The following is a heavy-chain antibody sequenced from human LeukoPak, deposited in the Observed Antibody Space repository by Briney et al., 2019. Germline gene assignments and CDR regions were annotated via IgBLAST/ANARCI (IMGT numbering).Heavy chain of an antibody. CDR2: INHSGST. CDR1: GGSFSGYY. Sequence: SETLSLTCAVYGGSFSGYYWSWIRQPPGKGLEWIGEINHSGSTNYNPSLKCRVTISVDTSKNQFSLKLSSVTAADTAVYYCARWSITMVRGVISHYYYYGMDVWGQGTTVTVSS. CDR3: ARWSITMVRGVISHYYYYGMDV. D-gene: IGHD3-10*01. J-gene: IGHJ6*02. V-gene: IGHV4-34*01.